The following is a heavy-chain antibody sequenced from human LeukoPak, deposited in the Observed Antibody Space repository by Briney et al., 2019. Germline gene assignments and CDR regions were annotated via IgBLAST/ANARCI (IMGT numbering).Heavy chain of an antibody. J-gene: IGHJ5*02. CDR3: ARHESGSSDPYNWFDP. V-gene: IGHV4-30-4*08. Sequence: SETLSLTCTVSHGSFSSGDYYWSWIRQPPGKGLEWIGYIYYSGSTYYNPSLKSRVTISVDTSKNQFSLKLSSVTAADTAVYYCARHESGSSDPYNWFDPWGQGTLVTVSS. D-gene: IGHD6-6*01. CDR2: IYYSGST. CDR1: HGSFSSGDYY.